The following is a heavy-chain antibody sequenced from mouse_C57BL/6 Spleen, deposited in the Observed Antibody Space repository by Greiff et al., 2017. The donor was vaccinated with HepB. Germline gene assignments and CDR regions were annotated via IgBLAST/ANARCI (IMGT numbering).Heavy chain of an antibody. Sequence: DVQLVESGGGLVKPGGSLKLSCAASGFTFSDYGMHWVRQAPEKGLEWVAYISSGSSTIYYADTVKGRFTISRDNAKNTLFLQMTSLRSEDTAMYYCARPNYVYAMDYWGQGTSVTVSS. CDR1: GFTFSDYG. V-gene: IGHV5-17*01. CDR3: ARPNYVYAMDY. J-gene: IGHJ4*01. CDR2: ISSGSSTI. D-gene: IGHD2-4*01.